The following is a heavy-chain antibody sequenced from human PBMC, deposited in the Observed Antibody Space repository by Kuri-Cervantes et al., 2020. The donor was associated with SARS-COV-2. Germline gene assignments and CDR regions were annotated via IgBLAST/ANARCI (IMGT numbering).Heavy chain of an antibody. CDR3: AKVYSGDDAYFDY. CDR2: ISLNGGSQ. Sequence: GESLKISCAVSGFASSNSAMSWVRQAPGKGLEWVSSISLNGGSQYYADSVKGRFTISRDNSKNTLYLQMSSLRAEDTAVYSCAKVYSGDDAYFDYWGQGTLVTVSS. V-gene: IGHV3-23*01. J-gene: IGHJ4*02. D-gene: IGHD2-21*02. CDR1: GFASSNSA.